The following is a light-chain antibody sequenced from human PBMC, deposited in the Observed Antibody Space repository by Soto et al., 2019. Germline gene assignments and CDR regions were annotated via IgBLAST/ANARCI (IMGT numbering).Light chain of an antibody. CDR3: AAWDDSLNGPYV. Sequence: QSVLTQPPSASGTRGQRVTISCSGSNSNIGSNTVNWYQQLPGTAPKLLIYSNNQRPSGVPDRFSGSKSGTSASLAISGLQSEDEADYYCAAWDDSLNGPYVFGTGTKATVL. CDR2: SNN. CDR1: NSNIGSNT. J-gene: IGLJ1*01. V-gene: IGLV1-44*01.